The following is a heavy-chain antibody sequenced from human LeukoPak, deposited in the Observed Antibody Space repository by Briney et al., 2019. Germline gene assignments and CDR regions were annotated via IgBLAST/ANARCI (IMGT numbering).Heavy chain of an antibody. CDR2: IYYSGST. D-gene: IGHD5-12*01. V-gene: IGHV4-59*11. CDR1: GGSISSHY. Sequence: SETLSLTCTVSGGSISSHYWCWIRQPPGKGLEWIGYIYYSGSTNYNPSLKSRVTISVDTSKNQFSLNLNSVTAADTAVYYCARDPGYSGIDYWGQGTLVTVSS. J-gene: IGHJ4*02. CDR3: ARDPGYSGIDY.